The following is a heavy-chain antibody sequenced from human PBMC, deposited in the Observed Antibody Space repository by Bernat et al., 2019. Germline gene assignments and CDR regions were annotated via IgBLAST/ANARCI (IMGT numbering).Heavy chain of an antibody. CDR1: GFTFSSYG. V-gene: IGHV3-33*08. D-gene: IGHD3-16*01. CDR3: ARDLGSFGGSIWGDY. CDR2: VSYDGVIK. J-gene: IGHJ4*02. Sequence: QVQLEESGGGVVQPGRSLRLSCAASGFTFSSYGIHWVRQAPGKGLEWVAVVSYDGVIKYYADSVKGRFTISRDNSKNTLYLQMNSLRAEDTAVYYCARDLGSFGGSIWGDYWGQEILVTVSS.